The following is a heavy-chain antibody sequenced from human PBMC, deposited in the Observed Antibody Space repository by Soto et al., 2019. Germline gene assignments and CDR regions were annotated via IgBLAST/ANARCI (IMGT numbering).Heavy chain of an antibody. J-gene: IGHJ6*02. V-gene: IGHV3-33*01. CDR3: ARTIKIGFLEWLTKPDGMDV. D-gene: IGHD3-3*01. CDR1: GFTFSSYG. CDR2: IWYDGSNK. Sequence: GGSLRLCSAAPGFTFSSYGMHCVRQAPGKGLAWVAVIWYDGSNKYYADSVKGRFTISRDNSKNTLYLQMNSLRAEFTAVYYCARTIKIGFLEWLTKPDGMDVWGQGT.